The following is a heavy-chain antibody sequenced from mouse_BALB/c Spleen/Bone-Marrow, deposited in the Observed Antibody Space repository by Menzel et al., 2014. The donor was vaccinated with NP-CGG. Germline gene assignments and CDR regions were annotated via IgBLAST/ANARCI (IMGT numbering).Heavy chain of an antibody. V-gene: IGHV5-12-2*01. Sequence: EVKVVESGGGLVQPGGSLKLSCAASGFTFSSYIMSWVRQTPEKRLEWVAYIGNGGGSIYYPDTVKGRFTISRDNDKNTLYLQMSSLKSEDTAMYYCASHYYDSSPFAYWGQGTLVTVSA. CDR2: IGNGGGSI. CDR3: ASHYYDSSPFAY. J-gene: IGHJ3*01. CDR1: GFTFSSYI. D-gene: IGHD1-1*01.